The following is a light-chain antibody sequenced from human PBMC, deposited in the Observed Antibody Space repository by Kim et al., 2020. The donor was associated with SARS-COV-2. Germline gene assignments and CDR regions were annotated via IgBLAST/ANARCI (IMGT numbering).Light chain of an antibody. V-gene: IGLV2-14*01. CDR2: DVS. J-gene: IGLJ2*01. Sequence: QSALTQPASVSGSPGQSITISCTGTSSDVGGYNYVSWYQQHPGKAPKLMIYDVSKRPSGVSTRFSGSKSGNTASLTISGLQAEDEADYYCGSHTSTSSLRVFGGGTQLTVL. CDR3: GSHTSTSSLRV. CDR1: SSDVGGYNY.